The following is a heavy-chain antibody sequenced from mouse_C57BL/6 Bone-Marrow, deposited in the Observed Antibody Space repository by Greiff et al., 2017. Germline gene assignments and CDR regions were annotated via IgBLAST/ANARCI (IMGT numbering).Heavy chain of an antibody. CDR3: ARQDDGAGSYAMDY. Sequence: EVKLMESGGGLVQPGGSLKLSCAASGFTFSDYGMAWVRQAPRKGPEWVAFISNLAYSIYYADTVTGRFTISRENAKNTRYLEMSSLRSEDTAMYYCARQDDGAGSYAMDYWGQGTSVTVSS. J-gene: IGHJ4*01. CDR1: GFTFSDYG. V-gene: IGHV5-15*01. D-gene: IGHD3-1*01. CDR2: ISNLAYSI.